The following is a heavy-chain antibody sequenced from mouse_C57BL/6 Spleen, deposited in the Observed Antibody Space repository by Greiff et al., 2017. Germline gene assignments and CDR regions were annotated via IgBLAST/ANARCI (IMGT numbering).Heavy chain of an antibody. CDR2: ISSGGSYT. CDR1: GFSFSSYG. V-gene: IGHV5-6*01. CDR3: ARHLERGEYFDY. Sequence: EVKLMASGGDLVKPGASLKLSCAASGFSFSSYGMSWVRQTPDKRLEWVATISSGGSYTYYPDSVKGRFTISRDNAKNTLYLQMSSLKSEDTAVYYCARHLERGEYFDYWGKGTTLTVYS. J-gene: IGHJ2*01.